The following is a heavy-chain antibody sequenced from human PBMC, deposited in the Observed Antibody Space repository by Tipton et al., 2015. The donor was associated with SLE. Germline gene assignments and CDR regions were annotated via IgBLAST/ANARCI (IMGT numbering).Heavy chain of an antibody. Sequence: TLSLTCAISGDTVSSNTAAWSWIRQSPSRGLEWLGRTFYRSKWFNDSAVSVTGRTTINPDTSKNQFSLKLNSMTAADTAVYFCARRGEQWLEGFSYWFFDLWGRGTLITVSS. CDR3: ARRGEQWLEGFSYWFFDL. D-gene: IGHD6-19*01. CDR1: GDTVSSNTAA. V-gene: IGHV6-1*01. CDR2: TFYRSKWFN. J-gene: IGHJ2*01.